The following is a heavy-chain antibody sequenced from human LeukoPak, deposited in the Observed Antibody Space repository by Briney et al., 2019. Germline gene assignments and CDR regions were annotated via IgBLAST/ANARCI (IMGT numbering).Heavy chain of an antibody. CDR3: AKNVRGYSGFVRRTYYYYMDV. CDR1: GYTVTVYY. Sequence: ASEKVSCKSSGYTVTVYYMHWVRQAPGQGLEGMGWINPNSGGTNYAQKFQGRITMTRDTSISTAYMELSRLRSDDTAVYYCAKNVRGYSGFVRRTYYYYMDVWGKGTTVTVSS. CDR2: INPNSGGT. J-gene: IGHJ6*03. V-gene: IGHV1-2*02. D-gene: IGHD5-12*01.